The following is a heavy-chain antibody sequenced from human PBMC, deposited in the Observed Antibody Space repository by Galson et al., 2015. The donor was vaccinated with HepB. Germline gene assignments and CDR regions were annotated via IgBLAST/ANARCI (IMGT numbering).Heavy chain of an antibody. Sequence: SVKVSCKASGYTFTSYAMNWVRQAPGQGLEWMGWINTNTGNPTYAQGFTGRFVFSLDTSVSTAYLQISSLKAEDTAVYYCAREPPIDPRWFGYDLGSPDYGMDVWGQGTTVTVSS. CDR2: INTNTGNP. D-gene: IGHD5-12*01. J-gene: IGHJ6*02. CDR1: GYTFTSYA. CDR3: AREPPIDPRWFGYDLGSPDYGMDV. V-gene: IGHV7-4-1*02.